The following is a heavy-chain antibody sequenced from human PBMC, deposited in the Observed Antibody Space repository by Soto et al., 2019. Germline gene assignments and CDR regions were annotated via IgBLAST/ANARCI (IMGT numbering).Heavy chain of an antibody. CDR3: ARLPLYYYDSSGYYVDY. Sequence: LRLSCAASGFTFSSYSMNWVRQAPGKGLEWVSYISSSSTIYYADSVKGRFTISRDNAKNSPYLQMNSLRDEDTAVYYCARLPLYYYDSSGYYVDYWGQGTLVTVSS. V-gene: IGHV3-48*02. J-gene: IGHJ4*02. CDR2: ISSSSTI. D-gene: IGHD3-22*01. CDR1: GFTFSSYS.